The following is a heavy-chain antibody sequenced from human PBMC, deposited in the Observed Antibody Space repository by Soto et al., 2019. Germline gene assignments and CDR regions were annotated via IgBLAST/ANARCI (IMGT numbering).Heavy chain of an antibody. CDR2: IYHSGST. CDR3: ARVPDR. D-gene: IGHD2-2*01. J-gene: IGHJ5*02. CDR1: GVSISSGGYS. V-gene: IGHV4-30-2*01. Sequence: SETLSLTCAVSGVSISSGGYSWSWIRQPPGKGLEWIGYIYHSGSTYYNPSLKSRVTISVDRSKNQFSLKLNSVTAADTAVYYCARVPDRWGQGTLVTVSS.